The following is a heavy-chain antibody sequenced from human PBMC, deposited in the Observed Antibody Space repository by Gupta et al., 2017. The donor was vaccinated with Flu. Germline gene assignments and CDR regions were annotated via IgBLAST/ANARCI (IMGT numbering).Heavy chain of an antibody. CDR2: ISRSGIT. D-gene: IGHD3-22*01. J-gene: IGHJ4*02. CDR3: AGGVPYDSSRPPSVFFDF. V-gene: IGHV4-4*07. CDR1: GHSISDYY. Sequence: VQLLQSGPALGQPSPPVPLNYPGSGHSISDYYLCRFRQPAGKGLEWIGRISRSGITNYNPSLKSRVTMSLDTSKKQFSLILRSVTAADTAVYYCAGGVPYDSSRPPSVFFDFWGQGTLVTVS.